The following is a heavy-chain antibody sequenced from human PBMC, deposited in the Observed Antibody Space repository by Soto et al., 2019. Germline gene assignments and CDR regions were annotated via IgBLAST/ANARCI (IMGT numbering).Heavy chain of an antibody. CDR1: GGSISSSNW. Sequence: QVQLQESGPGLVKPSGTLSLTCAVSGGSISSSNWWSWVRQPPVKGLEWIGEIYHSGSTNYNPTLQRRVPISVDKSKNQFSLKLSSVTAADTAVYYCARYYMVRGVMRRLDPWGQGTLVTVSS. V-gene: IGHV4-4*02. CDR2: IYHSGST. J-gene: IGHJ5*02. CDR3: ARYYMVRGVMRRLDP. D-gene: IGHD3-10*01.